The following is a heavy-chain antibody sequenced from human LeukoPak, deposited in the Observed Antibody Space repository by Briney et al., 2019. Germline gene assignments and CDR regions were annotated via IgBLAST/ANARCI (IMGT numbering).Heavy chain of an antibody. CDR3: ARAPEYSSGWYGMYYFDY. V-gene: IGHV6-1*01. J-gene: IGHJ4*02. D-gene: IGHD6-19*01. Sequence: SQTLSLTCAISGDSVSSNSAAWNWIRQSPSRGLEWLGRTYYRSKWYNDYAVPVKSRITINPDTSKNQFSLQLNSVTPEDTAVYYCARAPEYSSGWYGMYYFDYWGQGTLVTVSS. CDR2: TYYRSKWYN. CDR1: GDSVSSNSAA.